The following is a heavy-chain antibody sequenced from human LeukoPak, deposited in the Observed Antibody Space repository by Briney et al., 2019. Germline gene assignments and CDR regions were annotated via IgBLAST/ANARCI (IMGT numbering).Heavy chain of an antibody. CDR3: ARGLADIVVVPAAIPSSAYYFDY. CDR1: SGYS. J-gene: IGHJ4*02. CDR2: IDHSGST. V-gene: IGHV4-34*01. D-gene: IGHD2-2*01. Sequence: SGYSWWLLRDPPSKRLEWIGEIDHSGSTNYNTSLKSRVTISVDTSKNQFSLKLSSVTAADTAVYYCARGLADIVVVPAAIPSSAYYFDYWGQGTLVTVSS.